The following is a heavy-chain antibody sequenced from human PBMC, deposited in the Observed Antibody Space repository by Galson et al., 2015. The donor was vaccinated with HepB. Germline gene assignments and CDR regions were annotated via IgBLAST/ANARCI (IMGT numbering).Heavy chain of an antibody. J-gene: IGHJ3*02. CDR2: ISSSSSTT. CDR3: ARTQDSSFDAFDI. Sequence: SLRLSCAASGFTFSSYSMNWVRQAPGKGLEWVSYISSSSSTTYYADSVKGRFTISRDNAKNSLYLQMNSLRDEDTAVYYCARTQDSSFDAFDIWGQGTMVTVSS. CDR1: GFTFSSYS. V-gene: IGHV3-48*02. D-gene: IGHD6-6*01.